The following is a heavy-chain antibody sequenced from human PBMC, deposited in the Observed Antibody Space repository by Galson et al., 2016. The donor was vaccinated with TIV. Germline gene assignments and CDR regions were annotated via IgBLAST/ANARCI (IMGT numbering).Heavy chain of an antibody. CDR3: ARGRDLIYYLDY. Sequence: SETLSVTCAVSGGSISSSNWWSWVRQPPGKGLEWIGEIFHSGGTNYNPSHKSRVTISVDKSKNHFSLKLSSVTAADTAVYYCARGRDLIYYLDYWGQGTLVTVSS. CDR1: GGSISSSNW. V-gene: IGHV4-4*02. D-gene: IGHD2-21*01. CDR2: IFHSGGT. J-gene: IGHJ4*02.